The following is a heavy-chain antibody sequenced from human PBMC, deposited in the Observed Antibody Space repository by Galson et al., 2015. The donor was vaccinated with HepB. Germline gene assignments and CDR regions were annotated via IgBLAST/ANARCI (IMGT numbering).Heavy chain of an antibody. J-gene: IGHJ4*02. CDR1: GYTFTSHT. CDR2: ISAYNGNT. V-gene: IGHV1-18*04. Sequence: SVKVSCKAFGYTFTSHTFSWVRQAPGQGLEWMGWISAYNGNTNYAQKFRDRVTMTTDTSASTAYIELRSLRSDDTAMYYCARDLSLDYWGQGTLVTVSS. CDR3: ARDLSLDY. D-gene: IGHD3-3*02.